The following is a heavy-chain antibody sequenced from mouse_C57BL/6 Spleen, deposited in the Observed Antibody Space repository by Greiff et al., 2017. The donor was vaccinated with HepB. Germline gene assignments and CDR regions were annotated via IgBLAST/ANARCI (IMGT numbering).Heavy chain of an antibody. J-gene: IGHJ4*01. CDR3: ARSGNYYGSSLYAMDY. CDR1: GYTFTSYW. CDR2: IDPSDSET. Sequence: QVQLQQPGAELVRPGSSVKLSCKASGYTFTSYWMHWVKQRPIQGLEWIGNIDPSDSETHYNQKFKDKATLTVDKSSSTAYMQLSSLTSEDSAVYYCARSGNYYGSSLYAMDYWGQGTSVTVSS. V-gene: IGHV1-52*01. D-gene: IGHD1-1*01.